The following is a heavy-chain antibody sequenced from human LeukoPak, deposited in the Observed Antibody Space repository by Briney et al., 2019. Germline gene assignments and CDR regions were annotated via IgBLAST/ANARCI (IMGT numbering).Heavy chain of an antibody. V-gene: IGHV4-39*01. CDR2: IYSSGPT. D-gene: IGHD3-3*01. CDR3: ARHGTLFGVVVSR. CDR1: GGSISSSTYY. J-gene: IGHJ4*02. Sequence: SETLSLTCSVSGGSISSSTYYWGWIRQPPGKGLEWIGSIYSSGPTHYNSSLKSRVTMSVDTSKNQFSLKLSSVTAADTAMYYCARHGTLFGVVVSRWGQGTLVTVSS.